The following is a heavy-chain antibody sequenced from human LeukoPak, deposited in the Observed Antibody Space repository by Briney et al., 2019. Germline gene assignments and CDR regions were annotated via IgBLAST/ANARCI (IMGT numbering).Heavy chain of an antibody. CDR3: ARGRALGSPRGWFDP. CDR2: INPNGNSP. V-gene: IGHV1-46*01. CDR1: GYTFSRFY. Sequence: ASVKVSCKASGYTFSRFYLYWLRQAPGQGLEWMGIINPNGNSPRYAQKFQGRVTMTRDTSTSTVYMELSSLRSEDTAVYYCARGRALGSPRGWFDPWGQGILVIVSS. J-gene: IGHJ5*02.